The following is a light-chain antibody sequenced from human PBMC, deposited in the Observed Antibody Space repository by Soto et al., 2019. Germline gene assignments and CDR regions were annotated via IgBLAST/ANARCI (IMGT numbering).Light chain of an antibody. CDR3: CSYAGTSLWV. J-gene: IGLJ3*02. Sequence: QSALTQPRSVSGSPGQSVTISCTGTSSDVGGYNYVSWYQQHPGKAPKLVIYDVSKRPSGVPDRFSGSKSGNTASLTISGLQAEEEADYYCCSYAGTSLWVFGGGTKLTVL. CDR1: SSDVGGYNY. CDR2: DVS. V-gene: IGLV2-11*01.